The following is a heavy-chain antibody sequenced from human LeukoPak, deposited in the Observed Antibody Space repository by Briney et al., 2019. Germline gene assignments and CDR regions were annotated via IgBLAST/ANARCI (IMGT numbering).Heavy chain of an antibody. V-gene: IGHV4-59*01. Sequence: PSETLSLTCTVSGGSISSYYWSWIRQPPGKGLEWIGYIYYSGSTNYNPSLKSRVTISVDTSKNQFSLKLSSVTAADTAVYYCARGRRYCSGGNCSILFDYWGQGTLVTVSS. CDR1: GGSISSYY. CDR3: ARGRRYCSGGNCSILFDY. D-gene: IGHD2-15*01. CDR2: IYYSGST. J-gene: IGHJ4*02.